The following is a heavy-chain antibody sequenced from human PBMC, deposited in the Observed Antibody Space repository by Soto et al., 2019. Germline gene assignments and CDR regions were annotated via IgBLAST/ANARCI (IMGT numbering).Heavy chain of an antibody. CDR3: ARDDSDRVKGPLYYYYGMDV. J-gene: IGHJ6*02. D-gene: IGHD3-10*01. Sequence: QVQLVQSGAEVKKPGSSVKVSCKASVGTFSSYAISWVRQAPGQGLEWMGGIIPIFGTANYAQKFQGRVTIAADESTSTAYMELSSLRSEDTAVYYCARDDSDRVKGPLYYYYGMDVWGQGTTVTVAS. V-gene: IGHV1-69*12. CDR1: VGTFSSYA. CDR2: IIPIFGTA.